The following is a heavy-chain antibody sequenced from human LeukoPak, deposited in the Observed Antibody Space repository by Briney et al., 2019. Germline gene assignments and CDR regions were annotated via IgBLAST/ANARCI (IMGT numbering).Heavy chain of an antibody. V-gene: IGHV3-30*04. CDR2: ISYDGSSK. D-gene: IGHD2-15*01. CDR3: ARDLKGYCSGGSCRALDY. J-gene: IGHJ4*02. Sequence: GALRLSCAASGFTFSSYAMHWVRQAPGKGLEWVAVISYDGSSKYYADSVKGRFTISRDNSKNTLYLQMNSLRAEDTAVYYCARDLKGYCSGGSCRALDYWGQGTLVTVSS. CDR1: GFTFSSYA.